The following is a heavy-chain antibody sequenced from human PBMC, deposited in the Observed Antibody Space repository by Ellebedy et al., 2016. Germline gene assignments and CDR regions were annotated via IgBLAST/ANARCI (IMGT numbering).Heavy chain of an antibody. J-gene: IGHJ4*02. CDR2: ISWNSGSI. D-gene: IGHD4-23*01. CDR1: GFNFDDYG. Sequence: SLKISXAASGFNFDDYGMHWVRQAPGKGLEWVSSISWNSGSIAYGDSVKGRFTISRDNAKNSLYLQMNSLGAEDTAFYYCAKDRDRWSNFDYWGQGTLVTVSS. CDR3: AKDRDRWSNFDY. V-gene: IGHV3-9*01.